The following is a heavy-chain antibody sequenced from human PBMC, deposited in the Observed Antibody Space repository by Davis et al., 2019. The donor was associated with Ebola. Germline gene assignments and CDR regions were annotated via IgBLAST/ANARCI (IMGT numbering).Heavy chain of an antibody. CDR2: IYYSGST. V-gene: IGHV4-59*12. CDR1: GGSISSYY. Sequence: SETLSLTCTVSGGSISSYYWSWIRQPPGKGLEWIGYIYYSGSTNYNPSLKSRVTISVDTSKNQFSLKLSSVTAADTAVYYCARGYCSSTSCYVDYGMDVWGQGTTVTVSS. D-gene: IGHD2-2*01. J-gene: IGHJ6*02. CDR3: ARGYCSSTSCYVDYGMDV.